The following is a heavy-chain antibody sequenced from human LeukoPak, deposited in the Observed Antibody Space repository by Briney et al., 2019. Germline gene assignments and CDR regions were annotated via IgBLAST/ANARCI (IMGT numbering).Heavy chain of an antibody. D-gene: IGHD2-8*02. J-gene: IGHJ4*02. CDR3: ARGRRSGYWLGFFDY. V-gene: IGHV4-39*07. CDR2: IYYSGST. Sequence: PSETLSLTCTVSGGSISSSSYYWGWIRQPPGKGLEWIGSIYYSGSTYYNPSLKSRVTISVDTSKNQFSLKLSSVTAADTAVYYCARGRRSGYWLGFFDYWGQGTLVTVSS. CDR1: GGSISSSSYY.